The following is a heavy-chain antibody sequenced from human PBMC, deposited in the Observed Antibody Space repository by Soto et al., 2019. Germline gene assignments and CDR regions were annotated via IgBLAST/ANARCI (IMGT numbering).Heavy chain of an antibody. CDR3: AGGGSIVVATRRLMDV. V-gene: IGHV4-59*08. J-gene: IGHJ6*03. D-gene: IGHD3-22*01. Sequence: QVQLQESGPGLVKPSETLSLTCTVSGASISSHYWSWIRQAPGKGLEWIANINYNGNTNYNPSLKSRVTISVDTSKNQFSLTVISVTAADTAVYYCAGGGSIVVATRRLMDVWGRGTTVTDSS. CDR2: INYNGNT. CDR1: GASISSHY.